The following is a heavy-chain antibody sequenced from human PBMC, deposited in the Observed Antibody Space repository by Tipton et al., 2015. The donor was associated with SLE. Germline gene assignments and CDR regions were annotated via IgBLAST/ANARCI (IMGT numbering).Heavy chain of an antibody. D-gene: IGHD2-15*01. J-gene: IGHJ4*02. CDR2: ISYDGSNK. CDR1: GFTFSSYA. Sequence: SLRLSCAASGFTFSSYAMHWVRQAPGKGLEWVAVISYDGSNKYYADSVKGRFTISRDNAKNSLYLQMNSLRAEDTAVYYCAADRGYDANAGDYWGRGTLVTVSS. CDR3: AADRGYDANAGDY. V-gene: IGHV3-30*04.